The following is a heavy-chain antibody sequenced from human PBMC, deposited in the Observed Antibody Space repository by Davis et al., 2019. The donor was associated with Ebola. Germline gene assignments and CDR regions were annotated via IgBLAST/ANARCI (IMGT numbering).Heavy chain of an antibody. Sequence: PSETLSLTCTVSGGSISSSSYYWGWIRQPPGKGLEWIGNIHYSGNTSYNPSLKSRVSISQDTSKNQFSLRLSSVIAADTAVYYCVRVSEIYDSSGYYKGWFDYWGQGILVTVSS. V-gene: IGHV4-39*07. J-gene: IGHJ4*02. CDR1: GGSISSSSYY. D-gene: IGHD3-22*01. CDR3: VRVSEIYDSSGYYKGWFDY. CDR2: IHYSGNT.